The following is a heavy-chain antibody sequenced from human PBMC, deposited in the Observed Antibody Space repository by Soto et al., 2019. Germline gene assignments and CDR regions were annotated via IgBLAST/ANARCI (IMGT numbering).Heavy chain of an antibody. CDR1: GDSISSADYY. CDR2: IFYSGTT. D-gene: IGHD1-1*01. Sequence: SETLSLTCAVSGDSISSADYYWSWIRQTPGKGLEWIGHIFYSGTTYYNPSLKSRLTISVDTSKNHFSLRLTSVTAADTAVYYCARDLWVEPELYYYGMDVWGQGTTVTVSS. J-gene: IGHJ6*02. CDR3: ARDLWVEPELYYYGMDV. V-gene: IGHV4-30-4*01.